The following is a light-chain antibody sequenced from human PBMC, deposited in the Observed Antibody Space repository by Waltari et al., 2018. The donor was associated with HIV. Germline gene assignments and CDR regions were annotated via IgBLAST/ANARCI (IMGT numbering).Light chain of an antibody. V-gene: IGLV4-69*01. CDR1: SGPSNYA. CDR3: QAWGTGIRV. CDR2: VDIDGSH. Sequence: QLLLTQPPSASASLGASVKHPCTLSSGPSNYAIACHQQQPGKGPRYLMKVDIDGSHTRGDGVPDRFSGSTSGADHYLTISSLQSEDEADYYCQAWGTGIRVFGGGTKLTVL. J-gene: IGLJ3*02.